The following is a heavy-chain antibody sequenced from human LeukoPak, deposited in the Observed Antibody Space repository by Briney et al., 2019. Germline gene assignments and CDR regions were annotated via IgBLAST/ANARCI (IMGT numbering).Heavy chain of an antibody. CDR1: GGSISNYY. D-gene: IGHD3-22*01. CDR3: ARGTMMVGP. J-gene: IGHJ5*02. CDR2: IYYTGST. V-gene: IGHV4-59*01. Sequence: KTSETLSLTCTASGGSISNYYWSWIRQPPGKGLEYIGYIYYTGSTNYDPSLKSRVTMSVDTSKNQFSLKLSSVTAADTAVYYCARGTMMVGPWGQGTLVTVSS.